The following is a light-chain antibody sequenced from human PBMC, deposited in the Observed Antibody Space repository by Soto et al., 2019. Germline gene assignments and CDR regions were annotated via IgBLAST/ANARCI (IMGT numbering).Light chain of an antibody. CDR2: EAT. J-gene: IGLJ1*01. CDR3: SSYTSSSTRV. V-gene: IGLV2-14*02. Sequence: QSALTQPASVSGSPEQSITISCTGTSSDVGSYNLVSWYQQHPGKAPKVMIYEATKRPSGVSNRFSGSKSGNTASLTISGLQAEDEADYYCSSYTSSSTRVFGTGTKLTVL. CDR1: SSDVGSYNL.